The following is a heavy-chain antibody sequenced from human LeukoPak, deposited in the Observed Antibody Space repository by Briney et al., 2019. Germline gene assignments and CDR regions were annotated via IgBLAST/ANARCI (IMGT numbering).Heavy chain of an antibody. V-gene: IGHV4-34*01. J-gene: IGHJ4*02. CDR3: ASFYGGVY. Sequence: SETLSLTCAVYGGSFSGYYWSWIRQPPGKGLEWIGEINHSGSTNYNPSLKSRVTISVDTSKNQFSLKLSSVTAADTAVYYCASFYGGVYWGQGTLVTVSS. D-gene: IGHD4-23*01. CDR1: GGSFSGYY. CDR2: INHSGST.